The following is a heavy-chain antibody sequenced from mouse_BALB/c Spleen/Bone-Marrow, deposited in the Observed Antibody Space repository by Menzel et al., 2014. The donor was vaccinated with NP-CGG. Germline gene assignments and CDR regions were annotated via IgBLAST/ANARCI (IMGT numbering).Heavy chain of an antibody. J-gene: IGHJ4*01. V-gene: IGHV3-2*02. CDR2: ISYSGST. CDR3: ARKALYYAMDY. Sequence: EVQLVESGPGLVKPSQSLSLPCTVTGYSITSDYAWNWIRQFPGNKLEWMGYISYSGSTSYNPSLKSRISITRDTSKNQFFLQLNSVTTEDTATYYCARKALYYAMDYWGQGTSVTVSS. CDR1: GYSITSDYA.